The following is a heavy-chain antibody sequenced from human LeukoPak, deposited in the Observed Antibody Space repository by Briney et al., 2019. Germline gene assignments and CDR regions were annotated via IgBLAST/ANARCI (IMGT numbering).Heavy chain of an antibody. V-gene: IGHV6-1*01. Sequence: SQTLSLTCAISGDSLSSNSATWNWIRQSPSSGLEWLGRTYYRSRWLNDYAVSVKGRITVNPDTSKNQFSLQLHSVSPEDTSVYYCVRDSGMGLDAFDIWGQGTMVTVSS. CDR3: VRDSGMGLDAFDI. CDR1: GDSLSSNSAT. D-gene: IGHD3-10*01. CDR2: TYYRSRWLN. J-gene: IGHJ3*02.